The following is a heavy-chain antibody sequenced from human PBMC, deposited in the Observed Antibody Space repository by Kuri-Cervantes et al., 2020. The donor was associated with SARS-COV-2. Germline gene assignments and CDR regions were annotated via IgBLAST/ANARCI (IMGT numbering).Heavy chain of an antibody. J-gene: IGHJ4*02. V-gene: IGHV3-74*01. CDR2: INPAGSYT. D-gene: IGHD1-1*01. Sequence: GGSLRLSCAASGFTFSGHWIHWVRQAPGKGLVWVSRINPAGSYTNNADSVKGRFTLSRDHAKNMLFLQMNSLIAEDTAVYYCVRDGDHWNFAYWGQGTLVTVSS. CDR1: GFTFSGHW. CDR3: VRDGDHWNFAY.